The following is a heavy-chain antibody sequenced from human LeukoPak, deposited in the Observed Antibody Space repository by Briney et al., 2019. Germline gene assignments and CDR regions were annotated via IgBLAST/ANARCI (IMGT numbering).Heavy chain of an antibody. Sequence: ASVKVSCKASGYTFTSYGISWVRQAPGQGLEWIGWISAYNGNTNYAQKLQGRVTMTTDTSTSTAYMELRSLRSDDTAVYYCARGSLTMVRGVFVYWGQGTLVTVSS. J-gene: IGHJ4*02. V-gene: IGHV1-18*04. CDR2: ISAYNGNT. CDR3: ARGSLTMVRGVFVY. CDR1: GYTFTSYG. D-gene: IGHD3-10*01.